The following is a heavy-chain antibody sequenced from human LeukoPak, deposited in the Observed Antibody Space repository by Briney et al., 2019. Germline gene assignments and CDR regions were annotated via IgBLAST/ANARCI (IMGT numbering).Heavy chain of an antibody. CDR1: GGSISSSSYY. V-gene: IGHV4-39*01. J-gene: IGHJ5*02. D-gene: IGHD5-12*01. CDR3: ARHGVFGMVASSVDP. Sequence: SETLSLTCTVSGGSISSSSYYWGWIRQPPGKGLEWIGSIYYSGSTYYNPSLKSRVTISVDTSKNQFSLKLSSVTAADTAVYYCARHGVFGMVASSVDPWGQGTLVTVSS. CDR2: IYYSGST.